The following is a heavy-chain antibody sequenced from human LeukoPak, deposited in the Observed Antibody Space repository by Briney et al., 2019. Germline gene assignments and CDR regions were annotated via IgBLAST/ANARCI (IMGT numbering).Heavy chain of an antibody. V-gene: IGHV3-43*02. CDR1: GFTFDDYA. J-gene: IGHJ4*02. CDR2: ISGDGDST. CDR3: AKDKYSYGYNFDY. D-gene: IGHD5-18*01. Sequence: GGSLRLFCAASGFTFDDYAMHWVRQAPGKGLEWVSLISGDGDSTYYADSVKGRFTISRDNSKNSLYLQMNSLRTEDTALFYCAKDKYSYGYNFDYWGQGTLVTVSS.